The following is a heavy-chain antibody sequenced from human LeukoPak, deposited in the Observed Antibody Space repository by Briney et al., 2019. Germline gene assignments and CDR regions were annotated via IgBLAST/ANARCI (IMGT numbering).Heavy chain of an antibody. CDR2: IYYSGST. D-gene: IGHD5-24*01. V-gene: IGHV4-31*03. CDR3: ARERWVYDWFDP. Sequence: SETLSLTCTVSGGSISSGGYYWSWIRQHPGKGLEWIGYIYYSGSTYYNPSLKSRVTISVDTSKSQFSLKLSSVTAADTAVYYCARERWVYDWFDPWGQGTLVTVSS. CDR1: GGSISSGGYY. J-gene: IGHJ5*02.